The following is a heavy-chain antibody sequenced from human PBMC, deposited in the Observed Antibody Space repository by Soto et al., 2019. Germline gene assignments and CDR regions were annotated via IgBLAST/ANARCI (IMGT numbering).Heavy chain of an antibody. CDR1: GDSISNTNW. CDR3: AKRSLRRLRFVETH. CDR2: IYHSGST. V-gene: IGHV4-4*02. J-gene: IGHJ4*02. D-gene: IGHD3-3*01. Sequence: QVQLQESGPGLVRPSGTLSLTCTVSGDSISNTNWWSWVRQPPGKGLEWIGEIYHSGSTNYNPSLKSRVSISVDKSKNQVSLNLTSVTAADTAVYFCAKRSLRRLRFVETHWGQGTLVTVSS.